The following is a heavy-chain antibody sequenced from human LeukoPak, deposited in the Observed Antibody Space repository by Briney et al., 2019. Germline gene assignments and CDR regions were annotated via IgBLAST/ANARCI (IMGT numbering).Heavy chain of an antibody. CDR1: GFTFTNAW. J-gene: IGHJ4*02. V-gene: IGHV3-21*01. Sequence: GGSLRLFCAASGFTFTNAWMNWVREAPGKGLEWVSSISSSSSYIYYADSVKGRFTISRDNAKNSLYLQMNSLRAEDTAVYYCARVFSGTLTFDHWGQGTLVAVSS. D-gene: IGHD3-9*01. CDR3: ARVFSGTLTFDH. CDR2: ISSSSSYI.